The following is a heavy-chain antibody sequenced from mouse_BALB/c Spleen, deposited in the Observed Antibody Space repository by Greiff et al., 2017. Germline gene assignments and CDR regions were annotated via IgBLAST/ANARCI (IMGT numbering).Heavy chain of an antibody. CDR2: INSNGGST. J-gene: IGHJ4*01. CDR1: GFTFSSYG. CDR3: NAMDY. V-gene: IGHV5-6-3*01. Sequence: DVQLVESGGGLVQPGGSLKLSCAASGFTFSSYGMSWVRQTPDKRLELVATINSNGGSTYYPDSVKGRFTISRDNAKNTLYLQMSSLKSEDTAMYYCNAMDYWGQGTSVTVSS.